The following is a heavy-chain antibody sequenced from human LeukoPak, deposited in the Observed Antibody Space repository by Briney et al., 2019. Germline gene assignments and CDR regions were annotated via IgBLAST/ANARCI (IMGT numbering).Heavy chain of an antibody. CDR2: IIPIFGTA. CDR3: ARVDYDSSGYIYWFDP. V-gene: IGHV1-69*13. CDR1: GGTFSSYA. Sequence: ASVKVSCKASGGTFSSYAISWVRQAPGQGLEWMGGIIPIFGTANYAQKFQGRVTITADESTSIAYMELSSLRSEDTAVYYCARVDYDSSGYIYWFDPWGQGTLVTVSS. J-gene: IGHJ5*02. D-gene: IGHD3-22*01.